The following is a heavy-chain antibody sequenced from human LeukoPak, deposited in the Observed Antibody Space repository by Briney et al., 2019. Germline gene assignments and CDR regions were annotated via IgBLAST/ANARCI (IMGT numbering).Heavy chain of an antibody. CDR1: GYTLTELS. D-gene: IGHD2/OR15-2a*01. CDR2: FDPEDGET. V-gene: IGHV1-24*01. J-gene: IGHJ4*02. Sequence: ASVTVSCTVSGYTLTELSMHWVRQAPGKGLEWMGGFDPEDGETIYAQKFQGRVTMTEDTSTDTAYMELSSLRSEDTAVYYCASISSHFLRPPYFAYWGQGTLVTVSS. CDR3: ASISSHFLRPPYFAY.